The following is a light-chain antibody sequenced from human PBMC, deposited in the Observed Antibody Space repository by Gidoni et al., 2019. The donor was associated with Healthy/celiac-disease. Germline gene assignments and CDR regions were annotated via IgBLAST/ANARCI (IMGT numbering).Light chain of an antibody. V-gene: IGKV1-39*01. CDR3: QQSYSTPRT. CDR2: AAS. Sequence: DIQMTQSPSSLSASVGDRVTITCRASQSISSYLYWYQQKPGKAPKLLIYAASSLQSGVPSRFSGSGSGTDFTLTISSLQPEDFATYYCQQSYSTPRTFGQGTKVEIK. CDR1: QSISSY. J-gene: IGKJ1*01.